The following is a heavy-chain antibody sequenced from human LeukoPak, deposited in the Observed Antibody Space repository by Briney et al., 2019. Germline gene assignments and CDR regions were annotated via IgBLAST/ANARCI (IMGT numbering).Heavy chain of an antibody. J-gene: IGHJ4*02. CDR1: GITFETYA. CDR2: ISGTGAHT. V-gene: IGHV3-23*01. Sequence: GGSLRLSCEVSGITFETYAMNWVRQAPGKGLEWVAGISGTGAHTYYADSVKGRFTVSRDNSRDTLYQLLKSLRAEDTAVYFCAKDIHVAAAVPAPYWGQGTLVTVSS. CDR3: AKDIHVAAAVPAPY. D-gene: IGHD6-13*01.